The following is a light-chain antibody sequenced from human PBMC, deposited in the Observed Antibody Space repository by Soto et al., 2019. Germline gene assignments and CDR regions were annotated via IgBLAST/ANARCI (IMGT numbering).Light chain of an antibody. CDR1: SSNIGAGYD. CDR2: GST. Sequence: QSALSQPPSVSGAPGQRVTISCTGSSSNIGAGYDAHWFQQVPGTAPKLLIYGSTNRPSGVPDRFSGSKSGTSASLAITGLQAEDEADYYCLSYGSSLGGNYVFGTGTKVTAL. CDR3: LSYGSSLGGNYV. V-gene: IGLV1-40*01. J-gene: IGLJ1*01.